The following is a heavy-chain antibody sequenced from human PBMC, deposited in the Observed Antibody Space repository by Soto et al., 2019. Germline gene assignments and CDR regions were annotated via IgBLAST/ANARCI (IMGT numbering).Heavy chain of an antibody. J-gene: IGHJ6*02. V-gene: IGHV1-69*01. CDR3: ARSYYDSSGYYYSTYYYYYDMDV. CDR1: GGTFSSYA. Sequence: QVQLVQSGAEVKKPGSSVKVSCKASGGTFSSYAISWVRQAPGQGLEWMGGIIPIFGTANYAQKFQGRVTITADESTSTAYMELSSLRSEDTAVYYCARSYYDSSGYYYSTYYYYYDMDVWGQGTTVTVSS. D-gene: IGHD3-22*01. CDR2: IIPIFGTA.